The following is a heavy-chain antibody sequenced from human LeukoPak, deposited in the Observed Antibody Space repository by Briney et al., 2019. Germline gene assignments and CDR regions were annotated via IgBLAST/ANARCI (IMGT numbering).Heavy chain of an antibody. V-gene: IGHV3-48*03. CDR3: ARELTDVAGDGLDV. D-gene: IGHD5-12*01. CDR1: GFTFSSYE. Sequence: GGSLRLSCTASGFTFSSYEMNWVRQAPGKGLEWVSYIWSSGSPTHYADSVKGRFTISRDNAKNSLYLQMSSLRADDTAGYYCARELTDVAGDGLDVWGQGTMVTVSS. CDR2: IWSSGSPT. J-gene: IGHJ3*01.